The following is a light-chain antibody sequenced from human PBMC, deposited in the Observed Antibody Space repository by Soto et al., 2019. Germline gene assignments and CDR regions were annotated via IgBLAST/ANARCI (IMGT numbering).Light chain of an antibody. CDR2: LSSDGSH. J-gene: IGLJ2*01. V-gene: IGLV4-69*01. CDR3: QTWDTGASVV. Sequence: QPVLTQSPSASASLGASVKLTCTLSSGHSSYAIAWHQQQPEKGTRYLMKLSSDGSHSKGDGIPDRFSGSSSGAERYLTISSLQSEDEADYYCQTWDTGASVVFGGGTKLTVL. CDR1: SGHSSYA.